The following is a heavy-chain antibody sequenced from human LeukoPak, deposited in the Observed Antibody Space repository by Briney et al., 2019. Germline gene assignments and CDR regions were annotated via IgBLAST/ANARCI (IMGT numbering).Heavy chain of an antibody. CDR2: ISSSSSTI. D-gene: IGHD2-2*01. CDR1: GFTFSSYG. J-gene: IGHJ5*02. Sequence: GGSLRLSCAASGFTFSSYGMNWVRQAPGKGLEWVSYISSSSSTIYYADSVKGRFTISRDNAKNSLYLQMNSLRAEDTAVYYCARGAVVVPAAIITNWFDPWGQGTLVTVSS. V-gene: IGHV3-48*01. CDR3: ARGAVVVPAAIITNWFDP.